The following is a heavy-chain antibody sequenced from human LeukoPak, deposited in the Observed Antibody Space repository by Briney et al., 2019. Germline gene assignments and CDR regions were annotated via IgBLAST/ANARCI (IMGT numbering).Heavy chain of an antibody. D-gene: IGHD1-14*01. CDR1: GFTVSNNY. CDR2: TYSDGNT. J-gene: IGHJ3*02. CDR3: VRKNQDFNAAFDI. Sequence: GGSLRLSCAASGFTVSNNYMSWVRQAPGKGLEWVSITYSDGNTNYAVSAKGRFTISRDTSQNTLSLQMNSLRAEDTAVYYCVRKNQDFNAAFDIWGQGTVVTVSS. V-gene: IGHV3-53*01.